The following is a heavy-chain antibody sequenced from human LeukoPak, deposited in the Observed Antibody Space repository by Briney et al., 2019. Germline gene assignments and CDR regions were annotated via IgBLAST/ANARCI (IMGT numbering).Heavy chain of an antibody. J-gene: IGHJ4*02. CDR1: GYTFTGYY. CDR3: ARAAAGTKFDY. CDR2: INRSSGGT. V-gene: IGHV1-2*06. Sequence: GASVKVSCKATGYTFTGYYMHWVRPAPGQGLEWSVQINRSSGGTNYAQKFQGRVTMTRDTSISTVYMELSRLRSDDTSVYYCARAAAGTKFDYWGQGTLVTVSS. D-gene: IGHD6-13*01.